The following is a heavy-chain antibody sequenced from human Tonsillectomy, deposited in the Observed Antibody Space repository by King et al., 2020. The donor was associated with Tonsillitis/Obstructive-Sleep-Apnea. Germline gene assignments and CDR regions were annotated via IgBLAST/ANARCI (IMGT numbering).Heavy chain of an antibody. J-gene: IGHJ4*02. CDR2: IDAIGNNV. Sequence: VQLVESGGGLVKPGGSLMLSCEASASAFAYYTFDWVRQAPGKGLEGVSAIDAIGNNVYYADSVKGRSTISSDNAKKSQYLEMTSLRADDPAVYYCARDLSIAYFDYWGQGTLVTVSS. CDR3: ARDLSIAYFDY. CDR1: ASAFAYYT. V-gene: IGHV3-21*01.